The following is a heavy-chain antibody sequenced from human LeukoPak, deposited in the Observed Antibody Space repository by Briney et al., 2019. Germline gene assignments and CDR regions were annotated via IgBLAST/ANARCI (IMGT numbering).Heavy chain of an antibody. CDR3: ARGGPWRVLWFGETRPHFDY. Sequence: PSETLSLTCAVYGGSFSDYYWSWIRQPPGKGLEWIGEINHSGSTNYNPSLKSRVTISVDTSKNQFSLKLSSVTAADTAVYYCARGGPWRVLWFGETRPHFDYWGQGTLVTVSS. CDR1: GGSFSDYY. V-gene: IGHV4-34*01. J-gene: IGHJ4*02. D-gene: IGHD3-10*01. CDR2: INHSGST.